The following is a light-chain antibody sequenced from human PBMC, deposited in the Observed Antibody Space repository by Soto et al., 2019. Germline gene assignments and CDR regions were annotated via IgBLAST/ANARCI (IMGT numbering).Light chain of an antibody. Sequence: SALTQPASVSGSPGQSITITCTGTSSDIGAYTYVSWYQQHPGKAPKLMIYEVSNRPSGVSNRFSGSKSGNTASLTISGLQAEDEADYYCSSYTTSTTQVFGTGTKVTVL. CDR1: SSDIGAYTY. CDR3: SSYTTSTTQV. V-gene: IGLV2-14*01. CDR2: EVS. J-gene: IGLJ1*01.